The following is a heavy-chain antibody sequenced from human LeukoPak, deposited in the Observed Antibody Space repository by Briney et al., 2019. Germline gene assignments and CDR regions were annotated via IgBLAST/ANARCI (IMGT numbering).Heavy chain of an antibody. CDR3: ARPALYCSSTVCPPYMDV. Sequence: GESLKISCKASGYTFTGDWIGWVRQLPGKGLEWMGIIYPGDSDTKYNAPFQGQVTISADKSISTAYLQWGSLKASDTATYYCARPALYCSSTVCPPYMDVWGKGTTVTVSS. CDR2: IYPGDSDT. D-gene: IGHD2-2*01. CDR1: GYTFTGDW. V-gene: IGHV5-51*01. J-gene: IGHJ6*03.